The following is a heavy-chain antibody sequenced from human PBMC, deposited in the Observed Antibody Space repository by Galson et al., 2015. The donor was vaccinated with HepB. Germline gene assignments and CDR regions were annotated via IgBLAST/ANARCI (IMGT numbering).Heavy chain of an antibody. V-gene: IGHV1-69*10. J-gene: IGHJ6*03. D-gene: IGHD3-3*01. CDR3: ARGEGKEDFGVVTAYYYYYYMDV. CDR2: IIPILGIA. Sequence: SVKVSCKASGGTFSSYAISWVRQAPGQGLEWMGGIIPILGIANYAQKFQGRVTITADKSTSTAYMELSSLRSEDTAVYYCARGEGKEDFGVVTAYYYYYYMDVWGKGTTVTVSS. CDR1: GGTFSSYA.